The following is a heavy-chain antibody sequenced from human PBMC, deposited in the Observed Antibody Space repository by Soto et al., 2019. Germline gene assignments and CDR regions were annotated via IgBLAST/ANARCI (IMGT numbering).Heavy chain of an antibody. V-gene: IGHV1-24*01. CDR2: FDPEDGET. J-gene: IGHJ6*02. D-gene: IGHD3-16*02. CDR1: GYTLTELS. Sequence: QVQLVQSGAEVKKPGASVKVSCKVSGYTLTELSMHWVRQAPGKGLEWMGSFDPEDGETIYAQKFQGRVTMTEDTSTDTAYMELSNLRFEDTAVYYCATDRGGGDIVQYNYYYGLDVWGQGTTVTVSS. CDR3: ATDRGGGDIVQYNYYYGLDV.